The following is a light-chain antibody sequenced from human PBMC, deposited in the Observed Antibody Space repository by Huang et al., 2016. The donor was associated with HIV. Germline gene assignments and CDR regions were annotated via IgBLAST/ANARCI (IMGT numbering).Light chain of an antibody. Sequence: EIVLTQSPATLSLSPGERATLSCRASQSVSSYLAWYQQKPGQAPRLLIYDASNRATGIPARFRGSGSGTDFTLTISSLAPEDLAVYYCQQRSNWPLCTFGQGTKLEIK. V-gene: IGKV3-11*01. CDR1: QSVSSY. CDR2: DAS. CDR3: QQRSNWPLCT. J-gene: IGKJ2*02.